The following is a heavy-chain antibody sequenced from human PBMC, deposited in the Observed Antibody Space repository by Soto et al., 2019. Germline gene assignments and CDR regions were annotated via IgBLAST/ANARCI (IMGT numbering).Heavy chain of an antibody. D-gene: IGHD3-10*01. CDR1: GFSLRSSGVG. Sequence: SGPTLVNPTQTLTLTCTFSGFSLRSSGVGVGWIRQPPGKALEWLALIYGDDNNRYSPSLKNRLTITKDTSKNQLVLTMTAVAAVYTGPYYCAHRREFGELSYWGQGTVVTVSS. J-gene: IGHJ4*02. CDR2: IYGDDNN. CDR3: AHRREFGELSY. V-gene: IGHV2-5*02.